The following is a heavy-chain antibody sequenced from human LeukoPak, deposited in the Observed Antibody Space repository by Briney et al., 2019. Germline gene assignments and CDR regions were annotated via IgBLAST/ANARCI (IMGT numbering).Heavy chain of an antibody. D-gene: IGHD3-10*01. V-gene: IGHV1-8*03. CDR2: MNPNSGNT. J-gene: IGHJ5*02. CDR1: GYTFSNHD. Sequence: ASVKVFCKASGYTFSNHDINWVRQATGQGLEWMGWMNPNSGNTGYAQKFRGRLTITRDTSISTAYMELSSLRSDDTAVYYCVRMTVRGVISPWGQGTRVTVTS. CDR3: VRMTVRGVISP.